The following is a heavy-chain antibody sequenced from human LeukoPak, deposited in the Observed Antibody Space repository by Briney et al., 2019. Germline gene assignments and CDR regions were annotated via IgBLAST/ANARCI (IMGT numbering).Heavy chain of an antibody. J-gene: IGHJ4*02. CDR1: GFTFSSYG. V-gene: IGHV3-9*01. CDR2: ISWNSGSI. D-gene: IGHD3-22*01. CDR3: AKARLKYSSGYPYYFDY. Sequence: PGGSLRLSCAASGFTFSSYGITWVRQAPGKGLEWVSGISWNSGSIGYADSVKGRFTISRDNAKNSLYLQMNSLRAEDTALYYCAKARLKYSSGYPYYFDYWGQGTLVTVSS.